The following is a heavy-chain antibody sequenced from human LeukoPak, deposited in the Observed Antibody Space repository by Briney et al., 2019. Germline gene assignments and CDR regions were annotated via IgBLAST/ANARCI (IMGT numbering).Heavy chain of an antibody. D-gene: IGHD3-3*01. Sequence: ASVKVSCKASGYTFTSYGISWVRQAPGQGLEWMGWISAYNGNTNYAQKLQGRVTMTTDTSTSTAYMELRSLRSEDTAVYYCAREFWADFWSGYYLSYYGMDIWGQGTTVTVSS. CDR1: GYTFTSYG. CDR2: ISAYNGNT. CDR3: AREFWADFWSGYYLSYYGMDI. J-gene: IGHJ6*02. V-gene: IGHV1-18*01.